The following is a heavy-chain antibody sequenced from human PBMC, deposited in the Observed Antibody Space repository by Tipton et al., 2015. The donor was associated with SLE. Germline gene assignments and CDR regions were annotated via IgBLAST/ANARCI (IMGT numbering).Heavy chain of an antibody. CDR2: IYYSGST. CDR1: GGSFSGYY. CDR3: ARVNRAFDI. J-gene: IGHJ3*02. Sequence: TLSLTCAVYGGSFSGYYWSWIRQPPGKGLEWIGYIYYSGSTYYNPSLKSRVTISVDTSKNQFSLKLSSVTAADTAVYYCARVNRAFDIWGQGTMVTVSS. V-gene: IGHV4-30-4*08.